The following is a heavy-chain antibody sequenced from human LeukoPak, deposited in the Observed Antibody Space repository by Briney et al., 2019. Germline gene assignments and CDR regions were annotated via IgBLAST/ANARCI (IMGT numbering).Heavy chain of an antibody. D-gene: IGHD1-1*01. CDR1: GFTFSSYW. CDR3: ARGYDSNWFDP. CDR2: ISREGSST. V-gene: IGHV3-74*03. Sequence: PGGSVTLFCAASGFTFSSYWMHWVRQVPGKGLVWVSRISREGSSTKYAESVKGRFTISRDNAKNTLYLQMNSLRAEDTAVYYCARGYDSNWFDPWGKGTLVTVSS. J-gene: IGHJ5*02.